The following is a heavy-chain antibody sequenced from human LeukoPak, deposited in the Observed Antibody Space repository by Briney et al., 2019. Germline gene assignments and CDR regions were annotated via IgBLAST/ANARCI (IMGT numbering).Heavy chain of an antibody. CDR1: GFTFSSYA. CDR2: ISGSGGST. J-gene: IGHJ6*03. V-gene: IGHV3-23*01. D-gene: IGHD4-17*01. Sequence: GGSLRLSCAASGFTFSSYAMSWVRQAPGKGLEWVSAISGSGGSTYYADSVKGRFTISRDNSKNTLYLQMNSLRAEDAAVYYCARLRSSSFYYYYMDVWGKGTTVTVSS. CDR3: ARLRSSSFYYYYMDV.